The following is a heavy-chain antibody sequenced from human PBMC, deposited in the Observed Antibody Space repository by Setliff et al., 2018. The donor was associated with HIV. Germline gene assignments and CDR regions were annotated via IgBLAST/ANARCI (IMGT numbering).Heavy chain of an antibody. D-gene: IGHD3-3*01. V-gene: IGHV1-8*02. CDR1: GYTFTSYG. CDR2: MNPNSGNT. Sequence: ASVKVSCKASGYTFTSYGINWVRQATGQGLEWMGWMNPNSGNTGYAQKFQGRVTMTRNTSISTAYMELSSLRPEDTAVYYCARGGWSYNFWSGYAFDIWGQGTMVTVSS. J-gene: IGHJ3*02. CDR3: ARGGWSYNFWSGYAFDI.